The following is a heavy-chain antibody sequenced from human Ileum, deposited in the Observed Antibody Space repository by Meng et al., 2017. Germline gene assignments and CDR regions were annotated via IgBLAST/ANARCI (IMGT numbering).Heavy chain of an antibody. CDR1: GGSISSSSYY. CDR3: ARDRDSSGYYPY. Sequence: QLQVQESGPGLVKPSETLSLTCTVSGGSISSSSYYWGWIRQPPGKGLEWIGSIYYSGSTYYNPSLKSRVTISVDTSKNQFSLKLSSVTAADTAVYYCARDRDSSGYYPYWGQGTLVTVSS. V-gene: IGHV4-39*02. J-gene: IGHJ4*02. D-gene: IGHD3-22*01. CDR2: IYYSGST.